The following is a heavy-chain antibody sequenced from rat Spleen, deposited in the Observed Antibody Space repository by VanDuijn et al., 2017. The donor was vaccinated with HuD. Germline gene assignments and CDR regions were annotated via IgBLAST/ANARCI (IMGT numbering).Heavy chain of an antibody. Sequence: EVQLVESGGGLVQPGRSLKLSCAASGFTFSNYGMAWVRQAPTKGLEWVATITSDGSSTYYRDSVKGRFTISRDNAKSTLYLQMDSLRSEDTGTYYCARGGILRPFFFDHWGQGVMVTVSS. CDR1: GFTFSNYG. J-gene: IGHJ2*01. D-gene: IGHD1-6*01. CDR3: ARGGILRPFFFDH. V-gene: IGHV5-29*01. CDR2: ITSDGSST.